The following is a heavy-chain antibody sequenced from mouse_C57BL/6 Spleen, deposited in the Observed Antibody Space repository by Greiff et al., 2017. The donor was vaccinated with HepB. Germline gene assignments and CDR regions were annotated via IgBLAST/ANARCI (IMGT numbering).Heavy chain of an antibody. V-gene: IGHV1-80*01. Sequence: QVQLKESGAELVKPGASVKISCKASGYAFSSYWMNWVKQRPGKGLEWIGQIYPGDGDTNYNGKFKGKATLTADKSSSTAYMQLSSLTSEDSAVYFCARDAWFAYWGQGTLVTVSA. J-gene: IGHJ3*01. CDR1: GYAFSSYW. CDR2: IYPGDGDT. CDR3: ARDAWFAY.